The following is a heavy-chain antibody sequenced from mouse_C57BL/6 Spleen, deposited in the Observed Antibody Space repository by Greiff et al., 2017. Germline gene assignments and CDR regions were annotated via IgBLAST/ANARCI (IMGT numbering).Heavy chain of an antibody. CDR1: GFTFSDYG. J-gene: IGHJ3*01. V-gene: IGHV5-17*01. CDR3: ANYYGSSWFAY. Sequence: EVNVVESGGGLVKPGGSLKLSCAASGFTFSDYGMHWVRQAPEKGLEWVAYISSGSSTIYYADTVKGRFTISRDNAKNTLFLQMTSLRSEETAMYYCANYYGSSWFAYWGQGTLVTVSA. D-gene: IGHD1-1*01. CDR2: ISSGSSTI.